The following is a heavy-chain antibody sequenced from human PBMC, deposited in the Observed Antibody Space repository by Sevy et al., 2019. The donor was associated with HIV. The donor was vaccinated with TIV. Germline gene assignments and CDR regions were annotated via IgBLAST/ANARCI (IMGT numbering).Heavy chain of an antibody. V-gene: IGHV3-23*01. CDR2: ISGSGTRT. CDR3: GKGGEGHYDPDEIGYYFYYYNMDV. D-gene: IGHD3-22*01. J-gene: IGHJ6*03. Sequence: GGSLRLSCAVSGFSFDSYGMTWVRQAPGKGLEWVSGISGSGTRTYYADSVKGRFIISRDNSKNTLYLQMNSLRSEDTDIYYCGKGGEGHYDPDEIGYYFYYYNMDVWGKGTTVTVSS. CDR1: GFSFDSYG.